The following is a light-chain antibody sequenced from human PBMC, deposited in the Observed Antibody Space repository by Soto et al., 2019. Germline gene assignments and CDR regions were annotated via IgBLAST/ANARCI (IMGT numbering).Light chain of an antibody. CDR3: QHFGSALSIT. Sequence: EIVLTQSPGTLSLSPGERATLSCRASQSVSSNYLAWYQQKPGPSPMLLIYGASSRATGIPDRFSGSGSGTDFTRTISRLELEDFAVYFCQHFGSALSITFGQGTRLEIK. J-gene: IGKJ5*01. CDR1: QSVSSNY. CDR2: GAS. V-gene: IGKV3-20*01.